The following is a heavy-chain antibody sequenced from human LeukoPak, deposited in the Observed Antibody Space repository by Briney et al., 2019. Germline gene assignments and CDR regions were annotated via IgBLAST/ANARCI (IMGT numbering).Heavy chain of an antibody. D-gene: IGHD6-19*01. CDR2: IYHSGST. Sequence: PSETLSLTCAVSGYSISSGYYWGWIRPPPGKGLEWIGSIYHSGSTYYNPSLNSRVTISVDTSKNQFSLKLSSVTAADTAVYYCARLVSGWYPGQYNEGEYFDYWGQGTLVTVSS. CDR1: GYSISSGYY. CDR3: ARLVSGWYPGQYNEGEYFDY. V-gene: IGHV4-38-2*01. J-gene: IGHJ4*02.